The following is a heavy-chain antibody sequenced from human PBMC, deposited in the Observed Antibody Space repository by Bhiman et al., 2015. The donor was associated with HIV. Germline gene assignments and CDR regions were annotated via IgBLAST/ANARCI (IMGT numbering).Heavy chain of an antibody. CDR3: AKGLAYFDSSGYYSFDY. Sequence: EVQLVESGGGLAQPGGSLRLSCAASGFTFSSYAMSWVRQAPGKGLQWVSAISGSGGSTYYADSVKGRFTISRDNSKNTLYLQMNSLRAEDTAIYYCAKGLAYFDSSGYYSFDYWGQGTLVTVSS. CDR2: ISGSGGST. V-gene: IGHV3-23*04. D-gene: IGHD3-22*01. J-gene: IGHJ4*02. CDR1: GFTFSSYA.